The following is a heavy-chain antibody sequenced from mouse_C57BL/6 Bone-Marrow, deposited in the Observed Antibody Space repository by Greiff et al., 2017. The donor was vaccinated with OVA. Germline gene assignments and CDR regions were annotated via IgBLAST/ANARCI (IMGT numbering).Heavy chain of an antibody. CDR1: GYTFTSYG. CDR2: IYPRSGNT. CDR3: ARGGDYGAWFAY. Sequence: QVQLKESGAELARPGASVKLSCKASGYTFTSYGISWVKQRTGQGLEWIGEIYPRSGNTYYNEKFKGKATLTADKSSSTAYMALRSLTSEDSAVYFCARGGDYGAWFAYWGQGTLVTVSA. D-gene: IGHD1-1*01. V-gene: IGHV1-81*01. J-gene: IGHJ3*01.